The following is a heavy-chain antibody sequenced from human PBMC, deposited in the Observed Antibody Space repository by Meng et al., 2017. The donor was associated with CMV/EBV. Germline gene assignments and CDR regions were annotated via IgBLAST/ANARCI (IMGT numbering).Heavy chain of an antibody. CDR1: EFTFSSYT. J-gene: IGHJ3*02. CDR3: ARIGLYPGRMYQLNAFDI. Sequence: GESLKISCAASEFTFSSYTMSWVRQAPGKGLEWASSITPNSSYILYADSMKGRVTISRDNAKDSLYLQMNSLRAEDTAVYYCARIGLYPGRMYQLNAFDIWGQGTMVTVSS. D-gene: IGHD2-2*01. CDR2: ITPNSSYI. V-gene: IGHV3-21*06.